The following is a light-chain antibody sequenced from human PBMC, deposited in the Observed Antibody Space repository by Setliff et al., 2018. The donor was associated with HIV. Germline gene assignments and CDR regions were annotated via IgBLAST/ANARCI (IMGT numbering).Light chain of an antibody. Sequence: QSVLAQPASVSGSPGQSITISCTGTSSDVGRYNLVSWYQQHPGKAPKLMIYQATKRPSGVSNRFSGSKSGNTASLTISGLQAEDEADFYCSSYTSSSPGVFGTGTKVTVL. CDR2: QAT. J-gene: IGLJ1*01. CDR1: SSDVGRYNL. CDR3: SSYTSSSPGV. V-gene: IGLV2-14*02.